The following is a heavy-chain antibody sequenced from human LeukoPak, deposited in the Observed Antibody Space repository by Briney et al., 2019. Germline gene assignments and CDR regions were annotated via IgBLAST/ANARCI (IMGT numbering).Heavy chain of an antibody. V-gene: IGHV3-30*02. CDR3: AKDQNLAVGATPFDY. CDR2: IRYDGSNE. Sequence: GGTLRLSCAASGFTFNTYGMTWVRQAPGKGLEWLAFIRYDGSNEHYADSVRGRFTISRDNSKNTLYLQMNSLRAEDTAVYYCAKDQNLAVGATPFDYWGQGTLITVSS. J-gene: IGHJ4*02. CDR1: GFTFNTYG. D-gene: IGHD1-26*01.